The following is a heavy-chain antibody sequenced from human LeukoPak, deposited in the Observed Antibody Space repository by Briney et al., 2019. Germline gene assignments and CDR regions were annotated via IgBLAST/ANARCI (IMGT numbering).Heavy chain of an antibody. D-gene: IGHD2-21*02. CDR3: ASGCGGDCYLFDY. V-gene: IGHV3-7*03. CDR1: GFTFVSYW. J-gene: IGHJ4*02. Sequence: GGSLRLSCAGSGFTFVSYWMTWVRQAPGKGLEWVANIKQDGSEKYYVDSVKGRFTISRDNAQNSLYLQMNSLRAEDTAVYYCASGCGGDCYLFDYWGQGTLVTVSS. CDR2: IKQDGSEK.